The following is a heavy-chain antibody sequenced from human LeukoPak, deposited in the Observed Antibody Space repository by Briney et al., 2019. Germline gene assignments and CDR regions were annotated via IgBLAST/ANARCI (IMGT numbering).Heavy chain of an antibody. D-gene: IGHD2-2*01. V-gene: IGHV4-39*07. Sequence: SETLSLTCTVSSASITSSPYFWGWIRQSPGKGLEWIGEINHSGSTNYNPSLKSRVTISVDTSKNQFSLKLSSVTAADTAVYYCARDRMFYCSSTSCYPSGYYYYYMDVWGKGTTVTVSS. J-gene: IGHJ6*03. CDR3: ARDRMFYCSSTSCYPSGYYYYYMDV. CDR1: SASITSSPYF. CDR2: INHSGST.